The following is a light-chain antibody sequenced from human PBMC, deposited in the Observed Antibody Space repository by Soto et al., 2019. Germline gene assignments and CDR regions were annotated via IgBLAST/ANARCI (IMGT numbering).Light chain of an antibody. CDR2: KIS. Sequence: DVVMTQTPLSSPVALGQPASISCRSSQGLVHSNGNSYLNWLQQRPGQPPRLLIYKISKRFSGVPDRFTGSGAGTDFTLNISRVEADDIGIYYCMQSTHLYTFGQGTKLEIK. CDR3: MQSTHLYT. V-gene: IGKV2-24*01. J-gene: IGKJ2*01. CDR1: QGLVHSNGNSY.